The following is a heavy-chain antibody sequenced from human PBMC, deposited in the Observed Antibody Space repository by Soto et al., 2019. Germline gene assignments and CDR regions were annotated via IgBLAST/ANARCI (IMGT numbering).Heavy chain of an antibody. J-gene: IGHJ6*02. CDR2: IWYDGSNK. CDR1: GFTFSSYG. V-gene: IGHV3-33*01. Sequence: QVQLVESGGGVVQPGRSLRLSCAASGFTFSSYGMHWVRQAPGKGLEWVAVIWYDGSNKYYADSVKGRFTISRDNSKNTLYLQMNSLRAEDTAVYYCAVQTGYHQSTYYYGMGVWGQGTTVTVSS. CDR3: AVQTGYHQSTYYYGMGV. D-gene: IGHD3-9*01.